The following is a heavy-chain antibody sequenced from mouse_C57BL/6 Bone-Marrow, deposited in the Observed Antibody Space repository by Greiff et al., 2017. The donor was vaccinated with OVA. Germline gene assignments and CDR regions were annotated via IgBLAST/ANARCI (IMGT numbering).Heavy chain of an antibody. CDR2: INPSSGYT. CDR3: ARSGDYRYYYGSSPYFDY. Sequence: VQLQQSGAELAKPGASVKLSCKASGYTFTSYWMHWVKQRPGQGLEWIGYINPSSGYTKYNQKFKDKATLTADKSSSTAYMQLSSLTYEDSAVYYCARSGDYRYYYGSSPYFDYWAKAPLSQFPQ. J-gene: IGHJ2*01. CDR1: GYTFTSYW. D-gene: IGHD1-1*01. V-gene: IGHV1-7*01.